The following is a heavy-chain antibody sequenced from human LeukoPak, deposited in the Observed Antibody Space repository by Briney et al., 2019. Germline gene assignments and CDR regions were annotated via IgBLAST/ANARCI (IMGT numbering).Heavy chain of an antibody. V-gene: IGHV1-2*02. J-gene: IGHJ5*02. CDR2: INPNSGGT. CDR3: ARDFGVGFRGTYYYDRRMWFDP. D-gene: IGHD3-22*01. Sequence: GASVKVSCKASGYSFTDYYINWVRQAPGQGLEWMGWINPNSGGTNYAQKFQGRVTMTRDTSISTAYMELSRLRSDDTAVYYCARDFGVGFRGTYYYDRRMWFDPWGQGTLVTVSS. CDR1: GYSFTDYY.